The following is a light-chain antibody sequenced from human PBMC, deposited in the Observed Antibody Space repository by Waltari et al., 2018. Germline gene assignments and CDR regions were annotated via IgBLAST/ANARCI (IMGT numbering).Light chain of an antibody. CDR3: SSYTTRGTWV. CDR2: DVS. Sequence: QSALTQPASVSGSPGQSITFSFTGAFSDVGAYDYVSWYQQLPGRAPKLLIYDVSHRPSGVSDRLSGSKSGNTASLTISGLQPEDEADYYCSSYTTRGTWVFGGGTKLTVL. J-gene: IGLJ3*02. V-gene: IGLV2-14*03. CDR1: FSDVGAYDY.